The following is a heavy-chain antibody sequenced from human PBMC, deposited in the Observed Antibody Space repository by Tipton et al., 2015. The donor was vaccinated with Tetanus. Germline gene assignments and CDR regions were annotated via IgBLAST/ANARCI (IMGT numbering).Heavy chain of an antibody. CDR2: IYESGDT. CDR1: GGSIRGGTFY. J-gene: IGHJ4*02. Sequence: TLSLTCTVSGGSIRGGTFYWGWIRQPPGKGLEWIGSIYESGDTYNIPSLKSRVTISVDTSKNQFSLNLNSMAAADTGVYYCARHQSGYFTPFDYWGQGNLVTVSS. CDR3: ARHQSGYFTPFDY. D-gene: IGHD3-3*01. V-gene: IGHV4-39*01.